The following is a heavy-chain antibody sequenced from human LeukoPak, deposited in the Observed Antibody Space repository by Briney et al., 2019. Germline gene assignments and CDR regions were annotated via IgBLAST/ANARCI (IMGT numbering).Heavy chain of an antibody. CDR1: GYTFSSYY. CDR3: ARDLSSGYDILTGYLCY. J-gene: IGHJ4*02. CDR2: INPGGGST. D-gene: IGHD3-9*01. V-gene: IGHV1-46*01. Sequence: ASVKVSCTASGYTFSSYYMHWVRQAPGQGLEWMGIINPGGGSTSYAQKFQGRVTMTRDMSTSTVYMELSSLRSDDTAVYYCARDLSSGYDILTGYLCYWGQGTLVTVSS.